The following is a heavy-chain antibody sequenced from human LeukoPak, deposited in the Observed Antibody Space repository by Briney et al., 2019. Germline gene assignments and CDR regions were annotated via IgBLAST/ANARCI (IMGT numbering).Heavy chain of an antibody. J-gene: IGHJ6*03. CDR2: IYYTGTT. D-gene: IGHD6-6*01. CDR3: ARAQYIASSSYFYYMDV. CDR1: GDSISSGGYC. V-gene: IGHV4-31*03. Sequence: PSETLSLTCTVSGDSISSGGYCWSWIRQHPGRGLEWIGYIYYTGTTYYNPSLKSRVTISVDTSKNLFSLNLNSVTAADTAVYYCARAQYIASSSYFYYMDVWGKGTTVTVSS.